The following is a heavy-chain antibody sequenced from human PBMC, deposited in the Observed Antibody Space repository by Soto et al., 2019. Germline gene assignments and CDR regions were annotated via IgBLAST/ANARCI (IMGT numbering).Heavy chain of an antibody. Sequence: ASVKVSCKASGYTFTSYGISWVRQAPGQGLEWMGWISAYNGNTNYAQKLQGRVTMTTDTSTSTAYMELRSLRSDDTAVYYCARDRPSGYCFCTSCYIYAFDICGQRTIVTVS. D-gene: IGHD2-2*01. CDR1: GYTFTSYG. CDR2: ISAYNGNT. CDR3: ARDRPSGYCFCTSCYIYAFDI. J-gene: IGHJ3*02. V-gene: IGHV1-18*01.